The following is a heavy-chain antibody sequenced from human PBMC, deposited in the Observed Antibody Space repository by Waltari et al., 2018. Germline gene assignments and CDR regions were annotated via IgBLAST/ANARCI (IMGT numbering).Heavy chain of an antibody. J-gene: IGHJ3*02. Sequence: QVQLQESGPGLVKPSETLSLTCTVSGGSISSHYWSWIRQPPGKGLEWIGYIYHSGSTYYNPSLKSRVTIAVDRSKNQFSLKLSSVTAADTAVYYCARGGRVDAFDIWGQGTMVTVSS. CDR1: GGSISSHY. D-gene: IGHD1-1*01. V-gene: IGHV4-4*09. CDR3: ARGGRVDAFDI. CDR2: IYHSGST.